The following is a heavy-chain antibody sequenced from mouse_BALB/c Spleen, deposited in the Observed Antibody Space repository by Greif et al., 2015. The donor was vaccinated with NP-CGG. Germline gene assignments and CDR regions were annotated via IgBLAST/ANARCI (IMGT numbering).Heavy chain of an antibody. Sequence: QVQLKESGAELVKPGASVKLSCKASGYTFTSYWMHWVKQRPGQGLEWIGEIDPSDSYTNYNQKFKGKATLTVDKSSSTAYMQLSSLTSEDSAVYYCASSSYNYWGQGTTLTVSS. D-gene: IGHD1-1*01. CDR3: ASSSYNY. J-gene: IGHJ2*01. CDR1: GYTFTSYW. CDR2: IDPSDSYT. V-gene: IGHV1-69*02.